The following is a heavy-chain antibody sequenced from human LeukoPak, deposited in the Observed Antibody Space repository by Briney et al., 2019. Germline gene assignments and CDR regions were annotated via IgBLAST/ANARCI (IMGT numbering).Heavy chain of an antibody. CDR1: GGSITSGGYY. Sequence: KTSQTLSLTCTVSGGSITSGGYYWSWIRQAPGRGLEWIGYIYHSGDTYSNPSLKGRATVSMDRSKNQFSLNLSSVTAADTAVYYCARGYCGGDCYMRGHHTYYFDYWGQGTLVTVSS. D-gene: IGHD2-21*02. CDR2: IYHSGDT. CDR3: ARGYCGGDCYMRGHHTYYFDY. V-gene: IGHV4-30-2*01. J-gene: IGHJ4*02.